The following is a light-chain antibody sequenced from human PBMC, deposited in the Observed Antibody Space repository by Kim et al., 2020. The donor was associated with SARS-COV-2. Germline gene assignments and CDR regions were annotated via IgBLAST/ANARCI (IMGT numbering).Light chain of an antibody. Sequence: SVSPGESATLHCRASQSVSSNFAWYQQKPGQAPRLLIYGASTRATGIPARFSGSGSGTEFTLTISSLQSEDFAVYYCQQYNNWPVTFGQGTKLEI. CDR1: QSVSSN. CDR2: GAS. CDR3: QQYNNWPVT. J-gene: IGKJ2*01. V-gene: IGKV3-15*01.